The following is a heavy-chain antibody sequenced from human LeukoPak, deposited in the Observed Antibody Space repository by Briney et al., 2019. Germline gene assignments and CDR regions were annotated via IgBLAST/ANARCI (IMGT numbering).Heavy chain of an antibody. D-gene: IGHD4-11*01. V-gene: IGHV1-2*02. CDR2: INPDSGGT. CDR3: GRVPSTTAFDI. J-gene: IGHJ3*02. Sequence: ASVKVSCKASGYTFTGYHLHWVRQAPGQGLEWMGWINPDSGGTNYAQKFQGRVTMTRDTSISTAYMELSTLRSDDTAVYYCGRVPSTTAFDIWGQGTMVTVSS. CDR1: GYTFTGYH.